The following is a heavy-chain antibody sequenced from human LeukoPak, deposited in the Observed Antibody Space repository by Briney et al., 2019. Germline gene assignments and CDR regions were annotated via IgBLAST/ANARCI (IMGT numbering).Heavy chain of an antibody. CDR3: VRPGQSSWWVYFNY. CDR1: GGSSSSYY. D-gene: IGHD2-15*01. Sequence: PSETLSLTCTVSGGSSSSYYWTWIRQPPGKGLEWIGYVRPSGSTNYNPSLKSRVTMSVDMSKNQFSLRLSSVTAADTAVYYCVRPGQSSWWVYFNYWGQGTVVTVSS. V-gene: IGHV4-4*09. J-gene: IGHJ4*02. CDR2: VRPSGST.